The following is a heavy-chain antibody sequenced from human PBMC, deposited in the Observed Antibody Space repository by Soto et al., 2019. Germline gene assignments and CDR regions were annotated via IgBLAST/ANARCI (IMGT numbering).Heavy chain of an antibody. CDR1: GDTFTGHA. CDR2: ITPLLGTA. V-gene: IGHV1-69*01. CDR3: ARLRLEPEGANIPLMFGLDV. Sequence: VQLVQSGAEVKKPGSSVRVSCKASGDTFTGHAITWVRQAPAQGLEWLGVITPLLGTANYAPNFQGRVTITADDSATTTFLDLTSLKFDDTAVYYCARLRLEPEGANIPLMFGLDVWGQGTTVTVSS. J-gene: IGHJ6*02. D-gene: IGHD2-8*01.